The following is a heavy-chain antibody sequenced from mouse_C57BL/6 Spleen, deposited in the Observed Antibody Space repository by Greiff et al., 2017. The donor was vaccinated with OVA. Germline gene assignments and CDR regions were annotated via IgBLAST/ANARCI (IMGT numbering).Heavy chain of an antibody. CDR2: IDPSDSYT. D-gene: IGHD2-1*01. Sequence: VQLQQPGAELVRPGTSVKLSCKASGYTFTSYWMHWVKQRPGQGLEWIGVIDPSDSYTNYNQKFKGKATLTVDTSSSTAYMQLSSLTSEDSAVYYCASLYSYFDYWGQGTTLTGSS. V-gene: IGHV1-59*01. CDR1: GYTFTSYW. J-gene: IGHJ2*01. CDR3: ASLYSYFDY.